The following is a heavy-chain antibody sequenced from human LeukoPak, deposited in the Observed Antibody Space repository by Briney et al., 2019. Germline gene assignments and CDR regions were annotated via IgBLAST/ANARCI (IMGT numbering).Heavy chain of an antibody. CDR1: GFTFSSHG. CDR2: ISSNGGST. V-gene: IGHV3-64*01. Sequence: PGGSLRLSCAASGFTFSSHGMNWVRQAPGKGLEYVSAISSNGGSTYYTNSVKGRSTISRDNSKNTLYLQMGSLRAEDMAVYYCARGGYGASTPYYMDVWGKGTTVTVSS. J-gene: IGHJ6*03. D-gene: IGHD1-26*01. CDR3: ARGGYGASTPYYMDV.